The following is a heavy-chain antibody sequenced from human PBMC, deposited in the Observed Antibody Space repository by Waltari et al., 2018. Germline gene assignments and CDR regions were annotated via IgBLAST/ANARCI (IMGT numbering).Heavy chain of an antibody. CDR2: INWDSSDT. D-gene: IGHD1-26*01. Sequence: EVQLVESGGGLVQPGRSLRLSCAASGFSFEYYALHWVRPAPGKGLEWVSGINWDSSDTAYADSVKGRFTISRDNAKNSLYLQMNSLRTEDTAFYYCAKDLYSGSDNRIFDFWGQGTLVTVSS. J-gene: IGHJ4*02. CDR1: GFSFEYYA. CDR3: AKDLYSGSDNRIFDF. V-gene: IGHV3-9*01.